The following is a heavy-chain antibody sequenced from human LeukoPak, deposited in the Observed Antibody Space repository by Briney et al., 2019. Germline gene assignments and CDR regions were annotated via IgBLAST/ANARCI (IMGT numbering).Heavy chain of an antibody. Sequence: GGSLRLSCAASGFTFSSYGMHWVRQAPGKGLEWVAVISYDGSNKYYADSAKGRFTISRDNSKNTLYLQMNSLRAEDTAVYYCAKDDYDFWSGYPFRALDYWGQGTLVTVSS. CDR2: ISYDGSNK. CDR3: AKDDYDFWSGYPFRALDY. J-gene: IGHJ4*02. CDR1: GFTFSSYG. V-gene: IGHV3-30*18. D-gene: IGHD3-3*01.